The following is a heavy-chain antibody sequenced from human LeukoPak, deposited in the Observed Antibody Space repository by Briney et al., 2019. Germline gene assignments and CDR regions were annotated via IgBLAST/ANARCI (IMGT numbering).Heavy chain of an antibody. J-gene: IGHJ3*02. V-gene: IGHV3-21*01. CDR1: GFTFSSYS. D-gene: IGHD3-22*01. Sequence: GGSLRLSCAASGFTFSSYSMNWVRQAPGKGLERVSSISSSSYIYYADSVKGRFTISRDNAKNSLYLQMNSLRAEDTAVYYCARNYYDSSGYYPDAFDIWGQGTMVTVSS. CDR2: ISSSSYI. CDR3: ARNYYDSSGYYPDAFDI.